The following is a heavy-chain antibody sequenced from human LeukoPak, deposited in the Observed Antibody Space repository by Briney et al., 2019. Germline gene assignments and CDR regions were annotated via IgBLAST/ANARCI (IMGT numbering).Heavy chain of an antibody. CDR1: GYTLSNHA. CDR3: ARVSGSGGAFDY. J-gene: IGHJ4*02. Sequence: GASVKVSCKGSGYTLSNHAFSWVRQAPGQGLEWMGRINPNSGGTNYAQKFQGRVTMTRDTSISTAYMELSRLRSDDTAVYYCARVSGSGGAFDYWGQGTLVTVSS. D-gene: IGHD6-19*01. V-gene: IGHV1-2*06. CDR2: INPNSGGT.